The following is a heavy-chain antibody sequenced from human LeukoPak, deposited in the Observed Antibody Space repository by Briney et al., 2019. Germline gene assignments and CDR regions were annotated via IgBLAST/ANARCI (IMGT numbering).Heavy chain of an antibody. CDR3: ARVGYCSSTSCPLYYFDY. CDR2: IIPIFGTA. D-gene: IGHD2-2*01. V-gene: IGHV1-69*05. Sequence: SVKVSCKASGGTFSSYAISWVRQAPGQGLEWMGRIIPIFGTANYAQKFQGRVTITTDESTSTAYMELSSLRSEDTAVYYCARVGYCSSTSCPLYYFDYWGREPWSPSPQ. CDR1: GGTFSSYA. J-gene: IGHJ4*02.